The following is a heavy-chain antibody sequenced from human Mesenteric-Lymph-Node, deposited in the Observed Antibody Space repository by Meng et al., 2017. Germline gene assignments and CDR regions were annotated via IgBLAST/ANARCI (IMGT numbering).Heavy chain of an antibody. CDR3: SKEPGYTYGRT. CDR1: GFTFSSYV. Sequence: EGRLVEVGGGLLKPGGSLRLAFAASGFTFSSYVMNWVRQAPGKGLEWVSSISTSGRSTYYADSVKGRFTISRDNSKNTLYFQMNSLRAEDTAVYYCSKEPGYTYGRTWGQGTLVTVSS. J-gene: IGHJ4*02. D-gene: IGHD5-18*01. CDR2: ISTSGRST. V-gene: IGHV3-23*04.